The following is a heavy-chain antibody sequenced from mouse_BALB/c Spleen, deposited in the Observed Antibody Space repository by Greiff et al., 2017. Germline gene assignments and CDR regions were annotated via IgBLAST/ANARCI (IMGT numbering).Heavy chain of an antibody. CDR2: ILPGSGST. CDR3: ARGDYDAYYFDY. CDR1: GYTFSSYW. Sequence: QVQLKESGAELMKPGASVKISCKATGYTFSSYWIEWVKQRPGHGLEWIGEILPGSGSTNYNEKFKGKATFTADTSSNTAYMQLSSLTSEDSAVYYCARGDYDAYYFDYWGQGTTLTVSS. V-gene: IGHV1-9*01. D-gene: IGHD2-4*01. J-gene: IGHJ2*01.